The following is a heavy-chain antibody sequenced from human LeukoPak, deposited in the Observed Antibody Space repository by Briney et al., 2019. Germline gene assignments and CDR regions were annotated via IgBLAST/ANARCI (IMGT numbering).Heavy chain of an antibody. CDR2: ISGSGDTT. D-gene: IGHD6-13*01. CDR3: AKDIAAAAYYFDY. CDR1: GFIFSNYA. V-gene: IGHV3-23*01. J-gene: IGHJ4*02. Sequence: PGGSLRLSCATSGFIFSNYAVNWVRQAPGKGLEWVSIISGSGDTTYYADSVKGRFTISRDNSKNTLFLQMNSLRAEDTAVYYCAKDIAAAAYYFDYWGQGTLVTVSS.